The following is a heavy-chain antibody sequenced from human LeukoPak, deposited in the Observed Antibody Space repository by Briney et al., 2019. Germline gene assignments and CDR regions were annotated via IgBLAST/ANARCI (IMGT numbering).Heavy chain of an antibody. J-gene: IGHJ4*02. D-gene: IGHD2-15*01. V-gene: IGHV3-66*01. Sequence: GGSLRLSCAASGFTFSTYEMNWVRQAPGKGLEWVSVIYSDGNTYYADSVKGRFTISRDTSKNTVYLQMNSLRAEDTAVYYCARTSGLDYWGQGTLVTVSS. CDR3: ARTSGLDY. CDR2: IYSDGNT. CDR1: GFTFSTYE.